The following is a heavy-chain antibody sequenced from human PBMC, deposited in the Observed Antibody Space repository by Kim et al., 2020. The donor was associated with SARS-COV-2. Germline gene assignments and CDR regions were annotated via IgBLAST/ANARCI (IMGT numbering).Heavy chain of an antibody. D-gene: IGHD1-26*01. CDR2: TYYRSKWNN. V-gene: IGHV6-1*01. CDR3: ARAREGGWYFDL. J-gene: IGHJ2*01. CDR1: GDSVSSNSAA. Sequence: SQTLSLTCAISGDSVSSNSAAWNWIRQSPSRGLEWRGRTYYRSKWNNDYVVSVKSRISINPDTSKNQFSLQLNSVTPEDTAGYYCARAREGGWYFDLWGRGTLVTVSS.